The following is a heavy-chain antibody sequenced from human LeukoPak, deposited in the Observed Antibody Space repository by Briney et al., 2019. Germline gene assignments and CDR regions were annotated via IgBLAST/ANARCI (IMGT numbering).Heavy chain of an antibody. V-gene: IGHV1-46*01. J-gene: IGHJ4*02. D-gene: IGHD3-22*01. CDR1: GYTFTSYY. CDR2: INPSSGTT. CDR3: ARDLGQTYYSDSSGYDH. Sequence: ASVTVSCKASGYTFTSYYLHWVRQAPGQGLEWMGIINPSSGTTGYAQKFQGRVTMTRDTSTNTLYMELSSLRSEDTAVYYCARDLGQTYYSDSSGYDHWGRGTLVTVSS.